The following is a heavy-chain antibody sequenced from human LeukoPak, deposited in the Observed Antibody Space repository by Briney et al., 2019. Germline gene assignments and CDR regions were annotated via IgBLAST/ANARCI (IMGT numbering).Heavy chain of an antibody. CDR2: ISAYNGNT. D-gene: IGHD1-26*01. V-gene: IGHV1-18*01. J-gene: IGHJ3*02. CDR3: ARDPQWELLRSDAFDI. Sequence: ASVKVSCKASGYTFTSYGISWVRQAPGQGLEWMGWISAYNGNTNYAQKLQGRVTMTTDTSTSTAYMELRSLRSDDTAVYYCARDPQWELLRSDAFDIWGQGTMVTVSS. CDR1: GYTFTSYG.